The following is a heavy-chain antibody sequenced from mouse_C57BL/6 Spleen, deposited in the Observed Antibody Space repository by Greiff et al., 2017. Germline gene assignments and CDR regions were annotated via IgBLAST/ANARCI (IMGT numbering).Heavy chain of an antibody. CDR2: IHPNSGST. CDR3: ARSFYDGYYAYAMDY. CDR1: GYTFTSYW. Sequence: QVQLQQPGAELVKPGASVKLSCKASGYTFTSYWMHWVKQRPGQGLEWIGMIHPNSGSTNYNEKFKSKATLTVDKSSSTAYMQLSSLTSEDSAVYYCARSFYDGYYAYAMDYWGQGTSVTVSS. J-gene: IGHJ4*01. D-gene: IGHD2-3*01. V-gene: IGHV1-64*01.